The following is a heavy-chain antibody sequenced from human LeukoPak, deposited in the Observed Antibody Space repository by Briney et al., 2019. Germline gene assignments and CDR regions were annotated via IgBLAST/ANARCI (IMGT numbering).Heavy chain of an antibody. J-gene: IGHJ5*02. D-gene: IGHD2-2*01. V-gene: IGHV4-34*01. CDR3: ARGLPALLPAARPWKWPNWFDP. CDR2: INHSGST. Sequence: SETLSLTCAVYGGSFSGYYWSWIRQPPGKGLEWIGEINHSGSTNYNPSLKSRVTISVDTSKNQFSLKLSSVTAADTAVYYCARGLPALLPAARPWKWPNWFDPWGQGTLVTVSS. CDR1: GGSFSGYY.